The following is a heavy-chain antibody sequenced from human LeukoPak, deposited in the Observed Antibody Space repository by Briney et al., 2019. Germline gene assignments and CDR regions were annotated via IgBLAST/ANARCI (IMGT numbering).Heavy chain of an antibody. CDR2: IIPIFGTA. J-gene: IGHJ3*02. CDR3: ARENRGYYGSGSFVRAFDI. D-gene: IGHD3-10*01. V-gene: IGHV1-69*13. CDR1: GGTFSSYA. Sequence: ASVKVSCKASGGTFSSYAISWVRQAPGQGVEWMGGIIPIFGTANYAQKFQGRVTITADESTSTAYMELSSLRSEDTAVYYCARENRGYYGSGSFVRAFDIWGQGTMVTVSS.